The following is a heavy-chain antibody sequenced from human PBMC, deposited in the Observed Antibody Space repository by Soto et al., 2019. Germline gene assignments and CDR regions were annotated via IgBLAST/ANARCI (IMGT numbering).Heavy chain of an antibody. Sequence: SETLSLTCTVFGGSISSYYWSWIRQPPGKGLEWIGYIYYSGSTNYNPSLKSRVTISVDTSKNQFSLKLSSVTAADTAVYYCERGLGITIFGVAFEYWGQGTLVTVSS. V-gene: IGHV4-59*01. CDR3: ERGLGITIFGVAFEY. CDR1: GGSISSYY. D-gene: IGHD3-3*01. J-gene: IGHJ4*02. CDR2: IYYSGST.